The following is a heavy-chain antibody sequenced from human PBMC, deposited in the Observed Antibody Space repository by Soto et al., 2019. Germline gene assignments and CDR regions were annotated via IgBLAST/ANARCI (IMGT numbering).Heavy chain of an antibody. CDR2: IIPIFGTA. J-gene: IGHJ4*02. CDR3: ARGPAAPRPASDPTIDY. Sequence: ASVKVSCKASGGTFSSYAISWVRQAPGQGLEWMGGIIPIFGTANYAQKFQGRVTITADESTSTAYMELSSLRSEDTAVYYCARGPAAPRPASDPTIDYWGQGTLVTVSS. D-gene: IGHD6-25*01. V-gene: IGHV1-69*13. CDR1: GGTFSSYA.